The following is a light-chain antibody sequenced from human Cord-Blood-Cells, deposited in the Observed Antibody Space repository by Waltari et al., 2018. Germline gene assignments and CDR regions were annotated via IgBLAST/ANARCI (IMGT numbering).Light chain of an antibody. V-gene: IGKV4-1*01. Sequence: DIVITQSPDALVVSLGERCTINCQSSQSVLYSSNNKNYLAWYQQKPGQPPKLLIYWASTRESGVPDRFSGSGSGTDFTLTISSLQAEDVAVYYCQQYYSTPPTFGGGTKVEIK. CDR1: QSVLYSSNNKNY. CDR2: WAS. J-gene: IGKJ4*01. CDR3: QQYYSTPPT.